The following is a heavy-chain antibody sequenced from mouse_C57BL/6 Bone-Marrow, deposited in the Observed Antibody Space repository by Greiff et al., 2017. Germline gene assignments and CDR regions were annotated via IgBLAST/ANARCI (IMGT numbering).Heavy chain of an antibody. V-gene: IGHV1-72*01. Sequence: QVQLQQPGAELVKPGASVKLSCKASGYTFTSYWMHWVKQRPGRGLEWIGRIDTNSGGTKYNEKFKSKATLTVDKPASTAYIQLSSLTSEDSAVYYCAAYYSNYWYFDVWGTGTTVTVSS. CDR3: AAYYSNYWYFDV. CDR1: GYTFTSYW. D-gene: IGHD2-5*01. CDR2: IDTNSGGT. J-gene: IGHJ1*03.